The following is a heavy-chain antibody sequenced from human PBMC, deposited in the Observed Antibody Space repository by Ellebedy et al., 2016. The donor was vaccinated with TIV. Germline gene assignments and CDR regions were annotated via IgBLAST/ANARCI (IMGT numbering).Heavy chain of an antibody. CDR3: ARDHFSSWTPGNY. CDR1: GYTFTSYH. Sequence: AASVKVSCKTSGYTFTSYHMHWVRQAPGQGLEWMGIINPNDGVTSYAQRFQGRVTMTRDMPTSTVYVELRSLTPDDTAVYYCARDHFSSWTPGNYWGQGSLVTVSS. V-gene: IGHV1-46*01. CDR2: INPNDGVT. D-gene: IGHD6-13*01. J-gene: IGHJ4*02.